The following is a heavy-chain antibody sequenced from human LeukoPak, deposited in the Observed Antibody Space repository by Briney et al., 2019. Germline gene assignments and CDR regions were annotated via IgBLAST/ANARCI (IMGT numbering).Heavy chain of an antibody. CDR2: IYYSGST. CDR3: ASRSSLDTSSGWYYDY. CDR1: GGSISSGGYY. J-gene: IGHJ4*02. D-gene: IGHD6-19*01. Sequence: SETLSLTCTVSGGSISSGGYYWSWIRQHPGKGLEWIGHIYYSGSTYHNPSLKNRVTISVDTSKNQFSLKLSSVTAADTAVYYCASRSSLDTSSGWYYDYWGQGTLVTVSS. V-gene: IGHV4-31*03.